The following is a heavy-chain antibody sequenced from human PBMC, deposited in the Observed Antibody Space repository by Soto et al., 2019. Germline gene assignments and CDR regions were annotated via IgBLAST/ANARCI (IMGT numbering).Heavy chain of an antibody. CDR3: ARDGYSTSSDWPWFDP. J-gene: IGHJ5*02. CDR1: GFTFSVYT. D-gene: IGHD6-6*01. CDR2: ITSSGTTI. Sequence: EAQLVESGGGLFQPGGSLRLSCAASGFTFSVYTMHWVRQSPGKGLEWISSITSSGTTISYADSVKGRFTISRDNAKSSLFLQMDTLRDEDTAVYYCARDGYSTSSDWPWFDPWGQGTLVTVSS. V-gene: IGHV3-48*02.